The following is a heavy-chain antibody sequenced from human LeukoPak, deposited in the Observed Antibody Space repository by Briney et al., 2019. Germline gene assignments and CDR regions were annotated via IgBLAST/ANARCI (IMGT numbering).Heavy chain of an antibody. V-gene: IGHV3-30*18. CDR2: ISDDESNK. Sequence: GGSLRLSCAASGFTFSNYGMRWVRQAPGKGLEWVAGISDDESNKYYADSVEGRFTISTDNSKNTLYLQMKSLRAEDTAVYYCAKDLLGGDYGDYVFVYWGQGTLGTVSS. CDR3: AKDLLGGDYGDYVFVY. CDR1: GFTFSNYG. D-gene: IGHD4-17*01. J-gene: IGHJ4*02.